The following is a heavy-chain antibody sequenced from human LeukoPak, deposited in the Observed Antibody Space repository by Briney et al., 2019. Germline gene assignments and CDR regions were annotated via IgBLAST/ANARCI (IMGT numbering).Heavy chain of an antibody. CDR2: ISYDGSNK. CDR1: GFTFSSYG. V-gene: IGHV3-30*18. CDR3: AKVFENDYYYYYYMDI. D-gene: IGHD1-1*01. J-gene: IGHJ6*03. Sequence: GSLRLSCAASGFTFSSYGMHWVRQAPGKGLEWVAVISYDGSNKYYADSVKGRFTISRDNSKNTLYLQMNSLRAEDTAVYYCAKVFENDYYYYYYMDIWGKGTTVTVSS.